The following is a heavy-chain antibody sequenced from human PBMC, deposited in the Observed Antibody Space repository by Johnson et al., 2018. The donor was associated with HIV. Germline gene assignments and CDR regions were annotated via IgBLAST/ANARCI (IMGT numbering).Heavy chain of an antibody. D-gene: IGHD3-22*01. Sequence: VQVVESGGGLVQPGGSLRLSCAGSGFTFSDYWMSWVRQAPGKGLEWVANIKQDGSEKYYVDSVKGRFTISRDNAKNSLDLQMNSLRAEDTAVYHCSRGRGTYYYDSSGYYARRVGAFDIWGQGTMVTVSS. CDR2: IKQDGSEK. CDR1: GFTFSDYW. CDR3: SRGRGTYYYDSSGYYARRVGAFDI. J-gene: IGHJ3*02. V-gene: IGHV3-7*02.